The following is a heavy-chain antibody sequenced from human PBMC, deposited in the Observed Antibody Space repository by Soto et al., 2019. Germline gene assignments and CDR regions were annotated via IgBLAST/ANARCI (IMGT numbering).Heavy chain of an antibody. Sequence: GGSLRLSCAASGFTFNSNWMDWVRQAPGKGLEWVANINQDGSEKNYVDSVKGRFTISRDNAKNSLYLQMSSLTAEDSALYYCSKSLDYWGQGALVTVSS. CDR3: SKSLDY. CDR2: INQDGSEK. J-gene: IGHJ4*02. CDR1: GFTFNSNW. V-gene: IGHV3-7*01.